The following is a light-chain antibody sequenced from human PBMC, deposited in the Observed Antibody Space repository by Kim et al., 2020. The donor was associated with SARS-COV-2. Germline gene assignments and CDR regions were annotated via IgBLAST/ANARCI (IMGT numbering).Light chain of an antibody. CDR1: RSNIGNNP. Sequence: QSVLTQPPSVSAAPGHKVTISCSGSRSNIGNNPVFWYQQFPGTAPRLITYDNDKRPSGIPDRFSSSKSGTSATLGITGLRTGDEADYYCATWDSSLSVGVFGGGTKVTVL. J-gene: IGLJ3*02. CDR2: DND. CDR3: ATWDSSLSVGV. V-gene: IGLV1-51*01.